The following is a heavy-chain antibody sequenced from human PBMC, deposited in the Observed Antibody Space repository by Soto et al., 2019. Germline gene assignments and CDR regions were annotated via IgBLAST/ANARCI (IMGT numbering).Heavy chain of an antibody. CDR1: GFTFISYS. J-gene: IGHJ3*02. Sequence: GGVLRLSWASAGFTFISYSMNWVRQAPLKGLEWVSYISSISSTIYYADSVKVRFTISRDNAKNSLYLQINSLRAEDTAVYYCARGIPKYNWNDVNAFAIWGQGTMVPVSS. D-gene: IGHD1-1*01. V-gene: IGHV3-48*01. CDR3: ARGIPKYNWNDVNAFAI. CDR2: ISSISSTI.